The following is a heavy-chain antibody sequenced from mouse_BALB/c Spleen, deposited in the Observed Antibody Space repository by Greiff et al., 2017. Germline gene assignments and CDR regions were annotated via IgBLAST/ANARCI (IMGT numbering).Heavy chain of an antibody. CDR3: ARQYGNYKEAMDY. J-gene: IGHJ4*01. D-gene: IGHD2-1*01. V-gene: IGHV5-6*01. CDR1: GFTFSSYG. Sequence: EVKLMESGGDLVKPGGSLKLSCAASGFTFSSYGMSWVRQTPDKRLEWVATISSGGSYTYYPDSVKGRFTISRDNAKNTLYLQMSSLKSEDTAMYYCARQYGNYKEAMDYWGQGTSVTVSS. CDR2: ISSGGSYT.